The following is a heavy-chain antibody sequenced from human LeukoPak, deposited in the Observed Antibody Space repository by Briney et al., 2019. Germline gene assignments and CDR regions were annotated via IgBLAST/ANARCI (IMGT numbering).Heavy chain of an antibody. J-gene: IGHJ4*02. V-gene: IGHV4-59*01. CDR1: GGSISSYY. CDR3: ARGDYYDSSGYSFDY. D-gene: IGHD3-22*01. CDR2: IYYSGST. Sequence: SETLSLTCTVSGGSISSYYWSWIRQPPGKGLEWIGYIYYSGSTNYNPSLKSRVTISVDTSKNQFSLKLSSVTAADTAVYYCARGDYYDSSGYSFDYWGQGTLVTVSS.